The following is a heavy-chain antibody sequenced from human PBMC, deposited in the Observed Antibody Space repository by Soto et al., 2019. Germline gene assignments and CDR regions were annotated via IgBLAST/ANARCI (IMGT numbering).Heavy chain of an antibody. CDR1: GYSFTSYW. CDR3: TVRGVIPPSPYYYGMDV. D-gene: IGHD3-10*01. CDR2: IDPSDSYT. V-gene: IGHV5-10-1*01. Sequence: GESLKISCKGSGYSFTSYWISWVRQMPGKGLEWMGRIDPSDSYTNYSPSFQGHVTISADKSISTAYLQWSSLKASDTAMYYCTVRGVIPPSPYYYGMDVWGQGTTVTVSS. J-gene: IGHJ6*02.